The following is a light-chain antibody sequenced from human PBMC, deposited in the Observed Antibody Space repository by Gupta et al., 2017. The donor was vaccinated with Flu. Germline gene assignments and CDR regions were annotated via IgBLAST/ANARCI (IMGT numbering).Light chain of an antibody. Sequence: SNTISCTGTSSDVGGYKYVSWYQQHPGKAPKLMIYDVSNRPSGVSDRFSGSKSGNTASLTISGLQAEDEADYYCSSYTSSSTLVFGGGTKLTVL. CDR2: DVS. CDR1: SSDVGGYKY. CDR3: SSYTSSSTLV. V-gene: IGLV2-14*03. J-gene: IGLJ2*01.